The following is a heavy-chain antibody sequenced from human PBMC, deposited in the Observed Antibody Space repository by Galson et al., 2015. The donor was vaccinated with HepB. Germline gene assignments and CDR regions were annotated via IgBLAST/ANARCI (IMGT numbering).Heavy chain of an antibody. J-gene: IGHJ4*02. V-gene: IGHV3-30*02. Sequence: SLRLSCAVSGFIFSDSGMHWVRQSPGKGLEWVSFLRHDESRVFYGDSVKGRFTISRDISKNMLFLQMNSLTTEDSGVYYCAKDNPVLSSWGQGTLVTVSS. CDR1: GFIFSDSG. CDR3: AKDNPVLSS. CDR2: LRHDESRV.